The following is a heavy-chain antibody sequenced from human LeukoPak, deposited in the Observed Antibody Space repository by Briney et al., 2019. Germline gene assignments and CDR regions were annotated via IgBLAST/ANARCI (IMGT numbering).Heavy chain of an antibody. CDR2: IYSGGST. D-gene: IGHD5-12*01. V-gene: IGHV3-66*04. Sequence: GGSLRLSCAASGFTVSSNYMSWVRQAPGKGLEWVSVIYSGGSTYYADSVKGRFTISRDNSKNTLYLQMNSLRAEDTAVYYCARRGKARADDYWGQGTLVTVSS. CDR3: ARRGKARADDY. CDR1: GFTVSSNY. J-gene: IGHJ4*02.